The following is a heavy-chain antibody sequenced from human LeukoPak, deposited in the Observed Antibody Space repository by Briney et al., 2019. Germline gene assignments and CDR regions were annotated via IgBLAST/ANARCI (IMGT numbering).Heavy chain of an antibody. V-gene: IGHV3-33*01. CDR3: ARDLEDYNNYGEMGF. CDR2: IWSDGSRK. D-gene: IGHD4-11*01. CDR1: GFTFTNFA. Sequence: GGSLRLSCAASGFTFTNFAMHWVRQAPGKGLVWVAVIWSDGSRKEYIDSVKDRFTVSRDNSKNTLYLQMSSLRAEDTAVYYCARDLEDYNNYGEMGFWGQGTLVTVSS. J-gene: IGHJ4*02.